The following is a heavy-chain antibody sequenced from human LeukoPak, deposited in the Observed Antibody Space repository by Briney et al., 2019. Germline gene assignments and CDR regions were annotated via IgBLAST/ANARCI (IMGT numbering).Heavy chain of an antibody. CDR1: GYTFTSYA. V-gene: IGHV7-4-1*02. D-gene: IGHD3-10*01. J-gene: IGHJ5*02. Sequence: ASVKVSCKASGYTFTSYAMNWVRQAHGQGLEWMGWINTNTGNPTYAQGFTGRFVFSLDTSVSTAYLQISSLKAEDTAVYYCAKESASGSYYPQSNWFDPWGQGTLVTVSS. CDR2: INTNTGNP. CDR3: AKESASGSYYPQSNWFDP.